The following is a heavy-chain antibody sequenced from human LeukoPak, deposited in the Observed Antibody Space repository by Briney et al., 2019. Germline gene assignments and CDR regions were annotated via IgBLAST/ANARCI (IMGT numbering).Heavy chain of an antibody. V-gene: IGHV3-23*01. D-gene: IGHD3-10*01. CDR3: AKAHYGSGSYYKNPDFDY. CDR1: GFTFSSYA. CDR2: ISGSGGST. Sequence: PGGSLRLSCAASGFTFSSYAMIWVRQAPGKGLEWVSAISGSGGSTYYADSVKGRFTISRDNSKNTLYLQMNSLRAEDTAVYYCAKAHYGSGSYYKNPDFDYWGQGTLVTVSS. J-gene: IGHJ4*02.